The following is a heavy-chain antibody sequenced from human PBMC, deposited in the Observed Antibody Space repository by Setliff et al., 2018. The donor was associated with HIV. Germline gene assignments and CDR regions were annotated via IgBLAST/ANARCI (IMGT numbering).Heavy chain of an antibody. J-gene: IGHJ5*02. V-gene: IGHV1-46*01. CDR1: GYTFTSYG. CDR3: ARGFSVYSSSDPLLNWFDP. D-gene: IGHD6-6*01. CDR2: INPSGGST. Sequence: ASVKVSCKAAGYTFTSYGIIWVRQAPGQGLEWMGIINPSGGSTSYAQRFQGRVTITRDTSATTAYMELSSLRSEDTAVYYCARGFSVYSSSDPLLNWFDPWGQGTPVTVSS.